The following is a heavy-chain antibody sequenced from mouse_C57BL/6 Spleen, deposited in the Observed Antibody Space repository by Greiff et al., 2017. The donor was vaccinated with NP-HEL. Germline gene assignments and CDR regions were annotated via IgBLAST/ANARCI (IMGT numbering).Heavy chain of an antibody. J-gene: IGHJ4*01. CDR3: ARRFITTVVATFPYAMDY. CDR2: INPSSGYT. D-gene: IGHD1-1*01. CDR1: GYTFTSYT. V-gene: IGHV1-4*01. Sequence: VQRVESGAELARPGASVKMSCKASGYTFTSYTMHWVKQRPGQGLEWIGYINPSSGYTKYNQKFKDKATLTADKSSSTAYMQLSSLTSEDSAVYYCARRFITTVVATFPYAMDYWGQGTSVTVSS.